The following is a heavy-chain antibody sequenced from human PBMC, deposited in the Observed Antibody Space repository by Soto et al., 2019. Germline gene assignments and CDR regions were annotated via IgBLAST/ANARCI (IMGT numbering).Heavy chain of an antibody. CDR3: ARRKLNSRAGTCYGTNDLDY. V-gene: IGHV5-51*01. CDR1: GYTFTNYW. D-gene: IGHD1-7*01. J-gene: IGHJ4*02. CDR2: VFPGDSET. Sequence: PGESLKISCQVSGYTFTNYWVAWVRQMPGKGLEWMGIVFPGDSETRYSPSFQGQVTFSADQSTSTAFLKWNSLRASDTAVYYCARRKLNSRAGTCYGTNDLDYCGQGNKVTVSS.